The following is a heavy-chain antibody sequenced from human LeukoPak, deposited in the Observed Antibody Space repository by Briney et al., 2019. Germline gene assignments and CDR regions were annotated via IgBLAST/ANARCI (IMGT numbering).Heavy chain of an antibody. CDR2: ISAYNGNT. V-gene: IGHV1-18*01. J-gene: IGHJ5*02. CDR3: AREWGTLGDYDWFDP. CDR1: GYTFTNYG. D-gene: IGHD4-17*01. Sequence: ASVKVSCKASGYTFTNYGISWVRQAPGQGLEWMGWISAYNGNTNYAQKLQGRVTMTTDTSTSTAYMELRSLRSDDTAVYYCAREWGTLGDYDWFDPWGQGTLVTVSS.